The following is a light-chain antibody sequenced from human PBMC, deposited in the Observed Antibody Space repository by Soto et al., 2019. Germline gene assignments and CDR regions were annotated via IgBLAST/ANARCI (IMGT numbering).Light chain of an antibody. CDR3: QQRNKWPPVT. CDR2: DAS. CDR1: PSVSNS. V-gene: IGKV3-11*01. Sequence: EIVLTQSPSTLSLSPGERATLSCSASPSVSNSLAWYQHKPGQAPRLLIYDASNRATGVPTRFSGSGSGTDFTLTISSLEPEDFAVYYCQQRNKWPPVTFGGGTKVDI. J-gene: IGKJ4*01.